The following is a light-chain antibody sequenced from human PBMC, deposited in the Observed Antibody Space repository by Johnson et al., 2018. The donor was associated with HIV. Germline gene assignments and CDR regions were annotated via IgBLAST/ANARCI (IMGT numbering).Light chain of an antibody. CDR1: SSNIGNNY. V-gene: IGLV1-51*01. CDR3: ETWDSSLSGYYV. Sequence: VLTQPPSVSAAPRQKVTISCSGSSSNIGNNYVSWYQQLPGTAPKLLIYDNNKRPAGIPDRFSGSKSGTSATLGITGLQTGDEADYYCETWDSSLSGYYVFGTGTKLTVL. CDR2: DNN. J-gene: IGLJ1*01.